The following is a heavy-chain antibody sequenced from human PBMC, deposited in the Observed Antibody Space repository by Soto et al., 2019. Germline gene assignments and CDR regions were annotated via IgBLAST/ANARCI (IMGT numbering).Heavy chain of an antibody. CDR2: IYSSGST. Sequence: QVQLQESGPGLVKPSETLSLTCTVSGGSISSYYWSWIRQPPGKGLEWIGYIYSSGSTNYNPSLTSRVTISVDTSKNPFSLKLSSVTAADTAVYYWARVGTMVRGVIIKDRSFDYWGQGTLVTVSS. CDR1: GGSISSYY. V-gene: IGHV4-59*01. J-gene: IGHJ4*02. CDR3: ARVGTMVRGVIIKDRSFDY. D-gene: IGHD3-10*01.